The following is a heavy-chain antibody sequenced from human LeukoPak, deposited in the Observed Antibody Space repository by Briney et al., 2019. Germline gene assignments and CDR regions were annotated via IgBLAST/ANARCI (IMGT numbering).Heavy chain of an antibody. CDR3: ANSGYVKGYYFDY. J-gene: IGHJ4*02. CDR1: VGSISSGSYY. V-gene: IGHV4-39*01. Sequence: SETLSLTCTVSVGSISSGSYYWGWIRHPPGKGLEWIGSSYYSGSTYYNPSLKSRVTISLDTSKNQFSLKLSSVTAADTAVYYCANSGYVKGYYFDYWGQGTLVTVSS. D-gene: IGHD5-18*01. CDR2: SYYSGST.